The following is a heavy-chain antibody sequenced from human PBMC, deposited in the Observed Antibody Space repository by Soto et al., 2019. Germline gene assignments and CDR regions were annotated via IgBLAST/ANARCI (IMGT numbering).Heavy chain of an antibody. J-gene: IGHJ6*03. CDR1: GFTFSSCA. CDR3: ARDFKESQYYYYCMDV. Sequence: PGGSLSLSCAASGFTFSSCAMSWVRQAPGKGLEWVATISGSGIGIHYADSVKGRFTISRDNAKNSVYLQMNSLRAEDTAVYYCARDFKESQYYYYCMDVWGKGTTVTVSS. CDR2: ISGSGIGI. D-gene: IGHD3-10*01. V-gene: IGHV3-21*06.